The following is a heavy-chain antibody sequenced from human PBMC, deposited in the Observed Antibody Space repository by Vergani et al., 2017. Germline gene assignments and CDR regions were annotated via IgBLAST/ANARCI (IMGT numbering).Heavy chain of an antibody. V-gene: IGHV1-46*01. CDR3: ARGATVTTMQGTFDY. CDR2: INPSGGST. CDR1: GYTFTSYY. J-gene: IGHJ4*02. Sequence: QVQLVQSGAEVKKPGASVKVSCKASGYTFTSYYMHWVRQAPGQGLEWMGIINPSGGSTSYAQKFQGRVTMTRDTSTSTVYMELSSLRSEDTAVYYCARGATVTTMQGTFDYWGQGTLVTVSS. D-gene: IGHD4-17*01.